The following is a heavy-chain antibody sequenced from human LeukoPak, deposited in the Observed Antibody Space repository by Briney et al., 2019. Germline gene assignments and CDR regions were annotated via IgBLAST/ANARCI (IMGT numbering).Heavy chain of an antibody. Sequence: PGGSLRLSCAASGFIFSSYWMTWVRQAPGRGLEWVANIKQDGSEKYYVDSVKGRFTISRDNAKNSLYLQMNSLRAEDTAVYYCARARAAYCSNGVCCHFDYWGQGTLVTVSS. CDR2: IKQDGSEK. J-gene: IGHJ4*02. CDR3: ARARAAYCSNGVCCHFDY. CDR1: GFIFSSYW. D-gene: IGHD2-8*01. V-gene: IGHV3-7*05.